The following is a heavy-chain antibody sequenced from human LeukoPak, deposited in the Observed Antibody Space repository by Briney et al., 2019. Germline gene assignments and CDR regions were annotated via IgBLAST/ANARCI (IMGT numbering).Heavy chain of an antibody. J-gene: IGHJ6*02. CDR2: IYYSGNT. CDR1: GGSISSSNSY. V-gene: IGHV4-39*07. CDR3: AGVRDGDYHYYYYGMDV. Sequence: YPSETLSLTCTVSGGSISSSNSYWGWIRQPPGKGLEWIGNIYYSGNTYYNPSLKSRVTISVDTSKNQFSLKLSSVTAADTAVYYCAGVRDGDYHYYYYGMDVWGQGTTVTVSS. D-gene: IGHD4-17*01.